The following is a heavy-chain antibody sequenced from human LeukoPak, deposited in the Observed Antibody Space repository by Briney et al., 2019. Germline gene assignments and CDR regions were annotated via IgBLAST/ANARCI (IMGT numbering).Heavy chain of an antibody. D-gene: IGHD5-12*01. Sequence: GGSLRLSCAASGFIFSSYWMTWLRQAPGKGLEWVANINEDGSEKHYVDSVKGPFTVSRDNAENSLYLQTTSLGAEDTAVYYCARDRGRRDDYWGQGTLVTVSS. CDR3: ARDRGRRDDY. CDR1: GFIFSSYW. V-gene: IGHV3-7*03. J-gene: IGHJ4*02. CDR2: INEDGSEK.